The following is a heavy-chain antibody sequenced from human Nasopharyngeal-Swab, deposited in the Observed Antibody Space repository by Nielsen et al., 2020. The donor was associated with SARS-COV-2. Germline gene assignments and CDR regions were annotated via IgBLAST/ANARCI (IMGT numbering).Heavy chain of an antibody. CDR3: ARYVPAAIPDYWYFDL. V-gene: IGHV4-39*01. J-gene: IGHJ2*01. Sequence: SETLSLTCTVSGGSISSSSYYWGWIRQPPGKGLEWIGSIYYSGSTYYNPSLKSRVTISIDTSKNQFSLKLSSVTAADTAVYYCARYVPAAIPDYWYFDLWGRGTLVTVSS. D-gene: IGHD2-2*01. CDR2: IYYSGST. CDR1: GGSISSSSYY.